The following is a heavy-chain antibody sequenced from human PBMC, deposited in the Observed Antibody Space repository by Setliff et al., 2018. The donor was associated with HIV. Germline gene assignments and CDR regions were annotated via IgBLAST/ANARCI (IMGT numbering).Heavy chain of an antibody. D-gene: IGHD3-9*01. J-gene: IGHJ5*02. CDR2: MNPNSGNT. Sequence: ASVKVSCKASGYTFTSYAMHWVRQAPGQRLEWMGWMNPNSGNTGFAQKFQGRVTMTRNTSISTAYMELRSLRSEDTAVYFCARTWGAGVTGYWFEPWGQGTRVTVSS. CDR3: ARTWGAGVTGYWFEP. V-gene: IGHV1-8*02. CDR1: GYTFTSYA.